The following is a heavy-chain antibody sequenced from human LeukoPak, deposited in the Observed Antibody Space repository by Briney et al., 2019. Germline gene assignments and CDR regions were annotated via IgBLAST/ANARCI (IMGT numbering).Heavy chain of an antibody. J-gene: IGHJ4*02. CDR2: ISYDGSNK. CDR3: AREEGIVVVPAAMDY. Sequence: PGRSLRLSCAAAGFTFSSYAMHWVRQAPGRGLEWVAAISYDGSNKYYADSVKGRFTISRDNSKNTLYLQMNSLRAEDTAVYYCAREEGIVVVPAAMDYWGQGTLVTVSS. D-gene: IGHD2-2*01. V-gene: IGHV3-30*04. CDR1: GFTFSSYA.